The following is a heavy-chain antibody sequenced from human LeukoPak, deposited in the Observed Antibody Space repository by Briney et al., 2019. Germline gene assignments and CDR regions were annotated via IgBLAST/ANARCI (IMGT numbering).Heavy chain of an antibody. CDR3: ARALITVVRGVINWFDP. CDR1: GGSFSGYY. V-gene: IGHV4-34*01. CDR2: INHSGST. J-gene: IGHJ5*02. Sequence: SETLSLTCAVYGGSFSGYYWSWIRQPPGKGLEWIGEINHSGSTNYNPSLKSRVTISVDTSKNQFSLKLSSVTAADTAVYYCARALITVVRGVINWFDPWGQGTLVTVSS. D-gene: IGHD3-10*01.